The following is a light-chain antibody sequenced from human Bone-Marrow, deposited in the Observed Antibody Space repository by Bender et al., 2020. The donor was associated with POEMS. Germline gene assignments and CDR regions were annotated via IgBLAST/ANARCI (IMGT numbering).Light chain of an antibody. J-gene: IGLJ3*02. Sequence: TISCSGTSSNFGNNAANWYQHVPGTAPKLLIYSNNQRPSGVPDRFSASTSGTSDPLAISGLHSDDEADYYCSSWDDSLNGWVFGGGTKLTVL. CDR2: SNN. V-gene: IGLV1-44*01. CDR3: SSWDDSLNGWV. CDR1: SSNFGNNA.